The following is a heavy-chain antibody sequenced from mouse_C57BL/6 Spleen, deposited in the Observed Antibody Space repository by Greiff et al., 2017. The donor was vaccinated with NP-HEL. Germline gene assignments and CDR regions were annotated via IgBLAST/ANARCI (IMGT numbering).Heavy chain of an antibody. Sequence: QVQLKQSGPGLVQPSQSLSITCTVSGFSLTSYGVHWVRQSPGKGLEWLGVIWSGGSTDYNAAFISRLSISKDNSKSQVFFKMNSLQADDTAIYYCGGTTVVAHYYAMDYWGQGTSVTVSS. CDR1: GFSLTSYG. CDR3: GGTTVVAHYYAMDY. V-gene: IGHV2-2*01. D-gene: IGHD1-1*01. J-gene: IGHJ4*01. CDR2: IWSGGST.